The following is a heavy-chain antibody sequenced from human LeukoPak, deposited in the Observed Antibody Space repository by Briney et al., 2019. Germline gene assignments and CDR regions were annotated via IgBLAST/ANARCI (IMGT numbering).Heavy chain of an antibody. Sequence: GGSLRLSCAASKFTFDDYGMHWVRQAPGKGLEWVAFIRHDGGNEYYADSVKGRFTISRDNSKNTLYLQMNSLRAEDTAVYYCARARWELSWFDPWGQGTLVTVSS. CDR2: IRHDGGNE. CDR3: ARARWELSWFDP. V-gene: IGHV3-30*02. CDR1: KFTFDDYG. D-gene: IGHD1-26*01. J-gene: IGHJ5*02.